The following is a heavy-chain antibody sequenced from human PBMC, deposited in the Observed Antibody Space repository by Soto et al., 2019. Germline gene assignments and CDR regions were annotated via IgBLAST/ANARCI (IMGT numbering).Heavy chain of an antibody. D-gene: IGHD3-16*01. Sequence: SETLSLTCSVSGGSIISHLWSWIRQPPGKGLEWIGYISHSGSTTHNPSLKSRVIISVDISKNQVSLQLRSVTAADTAVYYCAREGRLSGDAFNIWGRGTMVTVSS. V-gene: IGHV4-59*11. CDR3: AREGRLSGDAFNI. CDR2: ISHSGST. J-gene: IGHJ3*02. CDR1: GGSIISHL.